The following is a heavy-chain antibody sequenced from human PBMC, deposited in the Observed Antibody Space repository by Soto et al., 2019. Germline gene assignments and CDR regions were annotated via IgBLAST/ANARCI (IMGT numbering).Heavy chain of an antibody. V-gene: IGHV3-11*06. D-gene: IGHD3-22*01. CDR3: ARDQDYDSSGFDAFDR. CDR2: ISSSSSYT. J-gene: IGHJ3*02. CDR1: GFTFSDYY. Sequence: PGESLKISCAASGFTFSDYYMSWIRQAPGKGLEWVSYISSSSSYTNYADSVKGRFTISRDNAENSLYLQMNSLRAEDTAVYYCARDQDYDSSGFDAFDRWGQGTMVTVSS.